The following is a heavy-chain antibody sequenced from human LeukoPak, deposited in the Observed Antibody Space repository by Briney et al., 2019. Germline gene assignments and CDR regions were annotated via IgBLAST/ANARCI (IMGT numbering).Heavy chain of an antibody. D-gene: IGHD3-9*01. V-gene: IGHV1-2*02. CDR1: GYTFTGYY. Sequence: ASVKVSCKASGYTFTGYYMHWVRQAPGQGLERMGWINPNSGGTNYAQKFQGRVTITADKSTSTAYMELSSLRSEDTAVYYCARDQQPDDILTGYYADPWGQGTLVTVSS. CDR2: INPNSGGT. J-gene: IGHJ5*02. CDR3: ARDQQPDDILTGYYADP.